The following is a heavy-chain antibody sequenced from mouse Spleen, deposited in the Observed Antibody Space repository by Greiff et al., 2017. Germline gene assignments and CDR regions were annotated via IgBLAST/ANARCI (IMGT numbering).Heavy chain of an antibody. CDR1: GYTFTSYW. Sequence: VQLQQPGAVLVMPGASVKLSCKASGYTFTSYWMHWVKQRPGQGLEWIGEIDPSDSYTNYNQKFKGKATLTVDKSSSTAYMQLSSLTYEDSAVYCCANPSTVVATPFAYWGQGTLVTVSA. V-gene: IGHV1-69*01. CDR3: ANPSTVVATPFAY. CDR2: IDPSDSYT. D-gene: IGHD1-1*01. J-gene: IGHJ3*01.